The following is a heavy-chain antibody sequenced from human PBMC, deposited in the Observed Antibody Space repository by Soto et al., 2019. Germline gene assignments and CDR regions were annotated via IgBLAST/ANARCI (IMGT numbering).Heavy chain of an antibody. CDR1: GYTFTGCY. CDR2: INPNSGGT. D-gene: IGHD3-10*01. J-gene: IGHJ6*02. Sequence: GASVKVSCKASGYTFTGCYMRWVRQAPGQGLEWMGWINPNSGGTNYAQKFQGWVTMTRDTSISTAYMELSRLRSDDTAVYYCARDPIYGSGSYYNYYYYGMDVWGQGTTVTVSS. CDR3: ARDPIYGSGSYYNYYYYGMDV. V-gene: IGHV1-2*04.